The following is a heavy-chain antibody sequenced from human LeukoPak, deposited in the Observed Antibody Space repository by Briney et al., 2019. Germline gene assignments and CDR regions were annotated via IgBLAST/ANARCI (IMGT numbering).Heavy chain of an antibody. V-gene: IGHV3-33*08. CDR3: ATYRQVLLPFES. J-gene: IGHJ4*02. Sequence: GGSLRLSCAASGFTFSSYWMSWVRQAPGKGLEWVAVIFSYGTDKYYADSVRGRFTISRDNSKSTLSLQMNSLRAEDTAIYYCATYRQVLLPFESWGQGTLVTVSS. CDR1: GFTFSSYW. D-gene: IGHD2-8*02. CDR2: IFSYGTDK.